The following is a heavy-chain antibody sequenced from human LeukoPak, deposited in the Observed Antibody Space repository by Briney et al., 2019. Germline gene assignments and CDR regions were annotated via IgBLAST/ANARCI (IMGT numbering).Heavy chain of an antibody. CDR1: GYTFTSYG. CDR2: ISAYNGNT. Sequence: GASVKVSCKASGYTFTSYGISWVRQAPGQGLEWMGWISAYNGNTNYAQKLQGRVTMTTDTSTSTAYMELSSPRSEDTAVYYCARVYYYDSSGYSRRVVDAFDIWGQGTMVTVSS. J-gene: IGHJ3*02. CDR3: ARVYYYDSSGYSRRVVDAFDI. V-gene: IGHV1-18*01. D-gene: IGHD3-22*01.